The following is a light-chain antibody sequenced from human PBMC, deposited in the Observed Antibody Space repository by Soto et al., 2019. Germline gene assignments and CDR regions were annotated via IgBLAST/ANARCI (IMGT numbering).Light chain of an antibody. V-gene: IGLV1-44*01. J-gene: IGLJ2*01. CDR2: GDN. CDR3: AAWDGSLNNVL. CDR1: ASSIGTNT. Sequence: QSVLTQPPSASGTPGQRVTISCSGSASSIGTNTVNWYRQLPGTAPKLLIYGDNQRPSGVPDRFSGSKSGTSASRAISGLQSEDEAEYYCAAWDGSLNNVLFGGGTKVTVL.